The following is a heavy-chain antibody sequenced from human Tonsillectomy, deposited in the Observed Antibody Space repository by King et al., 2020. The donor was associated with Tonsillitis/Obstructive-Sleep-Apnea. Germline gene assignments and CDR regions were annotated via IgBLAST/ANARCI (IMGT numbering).Heavy chain of an antibody. D-gene: IGHD2-2*01. V-gene: IGHV1-18*01. CDR1: GYTFTSYH. Sequence: QLVQSGAEVKKPGASVKVSCKASGYTFTSYHINWVRQAPGQGLEWMGWISAYNGNTNYAQKLQGRVTMTTDTSTSTAYMELRSLRSDDTAVYYCTRGECDSTSCEFDYWGQGTLVTVSS. J-gene: IGHJ4*02. CDR3: TRGECDSTSCEFDY. CDR2: ISAYNGNT.